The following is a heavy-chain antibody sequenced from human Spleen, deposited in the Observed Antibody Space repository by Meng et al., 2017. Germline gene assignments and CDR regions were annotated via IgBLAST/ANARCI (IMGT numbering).Heavy chain of an antibody. CDR2: IYWDDDK. CDR1: GFSLSTSGVG. J-gene: IGHJ5*02. Sequence: QSPVKESGPTLVKPQQTPTLTFTFSGFSLSTSGVGVGWIRQPPGKALEWLALIYWDDDKRYSPSLKSRLTITKDTSKNQVVLTMTNMDPVDTATYYCAQSLWFGVFDPWGQGTLVTVSS. V-gene: IGHV2-5*02. CDR3: AQSLWFGVFDP. D-gene: IGHD3-10*01.